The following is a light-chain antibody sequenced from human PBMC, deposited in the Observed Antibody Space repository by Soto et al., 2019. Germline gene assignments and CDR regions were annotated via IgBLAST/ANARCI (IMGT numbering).Light chain of an antibody. Sequence: QSPLTQPASVSGSPGQSITISCTGTSSDVGGYNYVSWYQQHPGKAPKLMIYEVSNRPSAVSNRFSGSKSGNTASLTISGLQAEDEADYYCSSYTSSSTWVFGGGTKVTVL. J-gene: IGLJ3*02. CDR2: EVS. CDR3: SSYTSSSTWV. CDR1: SSDVGGYNY. V-gene: IGLV2-14*01.